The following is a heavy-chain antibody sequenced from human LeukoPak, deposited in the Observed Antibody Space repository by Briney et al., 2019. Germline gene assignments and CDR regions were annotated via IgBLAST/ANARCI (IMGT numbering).Heavy chain of an antibody. J-gene: IGHJ4*02. CDR1: GGSISNYY. CDR2: IYDSGST. V-gene: IGHV4-59*08. Sequence: PSETLSLTCTISGGSISNYYWSWIRQPPGKGLEWIGYIYDSGSTNHNPSLKSRVTISVDTSKNQFSLKLSSVTAADTAVYYCARTTVTVSHFDYWGQGTLVTVSS. D-gene: IGHD4-17*01. CDR3: ARTTVTVSHFDY.